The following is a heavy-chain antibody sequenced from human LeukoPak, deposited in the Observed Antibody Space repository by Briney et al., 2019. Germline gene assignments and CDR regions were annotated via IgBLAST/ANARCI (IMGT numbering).Heavy chain of an antibody. CDR1: GGTFSSYA. V-gene: IGHV1-69*01. Sequence: SVKASCKASGGTFSSYAISWVRQAPGQGLEWMGGIIPIFGTANYAQKFQGRVTITADESTSTAYMELSSLRSEDTAVYYCARGTYYYGSGSYYDYWGQGTLVTVSS. D-gene: IGHD3-10*01. CDR3: ARGTYYYGSGSYYDY. J-gene: IGHJ4*02. CDR2: IIPIFGTA.